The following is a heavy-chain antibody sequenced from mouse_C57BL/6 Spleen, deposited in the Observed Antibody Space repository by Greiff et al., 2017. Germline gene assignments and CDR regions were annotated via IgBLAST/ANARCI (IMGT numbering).Heavy chain of an antibody. CDR3: ARGGVTTEWYFDV. V-gene: IGHV1-63*01. Sequence: QVQLQQSGAELVRPGTSVKMSCKASGYTFTNYWIGWAKQRPGHGLEWIGDIYPGGGYTNYNEKFKGKATLTADKSSSTAYMQFSRLTSEDSAVYYCARGGVTTEWYFDVWGTGTTVTVSS. D-gene: IGHD2-2*01. CDR1: GYTFTNYW. J-gene: IGHJ1*03. CDR2: IYPGGGYT.